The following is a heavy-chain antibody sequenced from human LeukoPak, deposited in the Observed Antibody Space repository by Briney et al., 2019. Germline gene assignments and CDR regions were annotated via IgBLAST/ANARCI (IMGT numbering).Heavy chain of an antibody. V-gene: IGHV4-39*01. CDR2: IYYSGST. CDR3: ARGISGGDAWFDP. Sequence: ASETLSLTCTVSGGSISSSSYYWGWIRQPPGKGLEWIGSIYYSGSTYYNPSLKSRVTISVDTSKNQFSLKLSSVTAADTAVYYCARGISGGDAWFDPWGQGTLVTVSS. J-gene: IGHJ5*02. D-gene: IGHD2-21*02. CDR1: GGSISSSSYY.